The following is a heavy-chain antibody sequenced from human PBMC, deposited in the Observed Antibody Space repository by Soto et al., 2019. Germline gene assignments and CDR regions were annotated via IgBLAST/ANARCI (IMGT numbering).Heavy chain of an antibody. CDR3: VREGVGFESSGYPSRYFDF. V-gene: IGHV4-30-4*01. CDR1: GGPISGDYY. D-gene: IGHD6-19*01. J-gene: IGHJ4*02. CDR2: IFYSGST. Sequence: PSETLSLTCNVSGGPISGDYYWTWIRQPPGKGLEWIGYIFYSGSTYYNPSLKSRVTMSVDTSKNQFSLRLSSVTAADTAVYYCVREGVGFESSGYPSRYFDFWGQGILVTVS.